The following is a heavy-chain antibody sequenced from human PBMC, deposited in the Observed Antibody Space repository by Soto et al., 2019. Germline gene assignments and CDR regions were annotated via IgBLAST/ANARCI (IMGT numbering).Heavy chain of an antibody. Sequence: PGGSLRLSCAASGFTFSSYGMHWVRQAPGKGLEWVAVISYDGSNKYYXXSVKGRFTISRDNSKNTLYLQMNSLRAEDTAVXXXXKEDXRYCSXNRWFNWFDPXXXGTLVXXSX. J-gene: IGHJ5*02. V-gene: IGHV3-30*03. CDR3: XKEDXRYCSXNRWFNWFDP. D-gene: IGHD2-2*01. CDR1: GFTFSSYG. CDR2: ISYDGSNK.